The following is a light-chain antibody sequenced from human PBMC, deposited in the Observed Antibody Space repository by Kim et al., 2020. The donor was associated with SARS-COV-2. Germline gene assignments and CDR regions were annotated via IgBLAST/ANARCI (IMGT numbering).Light chain of an antibody. CDR2: GDN. CDR1: SGPLAATS. CDR3: QSFASTSWV. V-gene: IGLV6-57*03. J-gene: IGLJ3*02. Sequence: GTTVNVSATRTSGPLAATSVKGDRQRASSAPTIVIFGDNRRPAGVPVRFSGSVDTSSNSASLTNSGLKTEDESGYYCQSFASTSWVFGGGTQLTVL.